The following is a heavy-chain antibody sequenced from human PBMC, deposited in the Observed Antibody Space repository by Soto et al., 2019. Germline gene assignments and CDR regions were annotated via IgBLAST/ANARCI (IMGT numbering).Heavy chain of an antibody. V-gene: IGHV3-74*01. CDR3: AREGIITRGACGDY. CDR1: GFTFSSYW. J-gene: IGHJ4*02. CDR2: INSDGSST. Sequence: GGSLRLSCAASGFTFSSYWMHWVRQAPGKGLVWVSRINSDGSSTSYADSVKGRFTISRDNANNTLYLQMNSLRAEDTAVYYCAREGIITRGACGDYWGQGTLVTVSS. D-gene: IGHD3-10*01.